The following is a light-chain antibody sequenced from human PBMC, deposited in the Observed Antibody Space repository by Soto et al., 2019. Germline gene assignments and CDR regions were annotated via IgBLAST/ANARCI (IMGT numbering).Light chain of an antibody. CDR3: QQRSNWPPT. J-gene: IGKJ1*01. V-gene: IGKV3-11*01. CDR1: QSVSSY. CDR2: DAS. Sequence: EIVLTQSPATLSLSPGERTTLSCRASQSVSSYLAWYQQKPGQAPRLLIHDASNRATGIPARFSGSGSGTDFTLTISSLEPEDFAVYYCQQRSNWPPTFDQGTKVEIK.